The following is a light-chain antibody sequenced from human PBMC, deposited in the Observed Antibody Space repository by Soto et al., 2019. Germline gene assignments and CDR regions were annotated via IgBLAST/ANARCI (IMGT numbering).Light chain of an antibody. J-gene: IGKJ2*01. CDR3: QLYHSHTPYT. Sequence: DIQMTQSPSTLSASVGDRVTITCRASQSISTWLAWYQQKPGKPPNLLIYDASSLESGVPSRFSGSGSGTEFTLSIRSLQPDDFATYYCQLYHSHTPYTFGQGTKLEIE. CDR1: QSISTW. CDR2: DAS. V-gene: IGKV1-5*01.